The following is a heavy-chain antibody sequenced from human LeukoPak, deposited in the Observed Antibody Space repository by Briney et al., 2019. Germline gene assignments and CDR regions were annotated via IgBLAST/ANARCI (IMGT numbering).Heavy chain of an antibody. V-gene: IGHV2-70*04. D-gene: IGHD2-15*01. CDR2: IDWDDDK. Sequence: SGPTLVNPTQTLTLTCTFSGFSLSTSGMRVSWIRQPPGKALEWLARIDWDDDKFYSTSLKTRLTISKDTSKNQVVLTMTNMDPVDTATYYCARSPTKYCSGGSCYGAFDYWGQGTLATVSS. CDR1: GFSLSTSGMR. CDR3: ARSPTKYCSGGSCYGAFDY. J-gene: IGHJ4*02.